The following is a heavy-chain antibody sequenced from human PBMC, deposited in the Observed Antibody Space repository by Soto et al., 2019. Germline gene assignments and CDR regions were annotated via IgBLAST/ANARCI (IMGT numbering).Heavy chain of an antibody. V-gene: IGHV4-39*01. Sequence: SETLSLTCTVSGGSMSSSSTYYWGWMRQPPGKGLEWIASFFIGGNTYYNPSVKSRVTISVDTSKNQFSLKLSSVTAADTAVYVCARRHGLHIDAYYWGQGILVPVSS. J-gene: IGHJ4*02. CDR1: GGSMSSSSTYY. CDR2: FFIGGNT. CDR3: ARRHGLHIDAYY. D-gene: IGHD3-10*01.